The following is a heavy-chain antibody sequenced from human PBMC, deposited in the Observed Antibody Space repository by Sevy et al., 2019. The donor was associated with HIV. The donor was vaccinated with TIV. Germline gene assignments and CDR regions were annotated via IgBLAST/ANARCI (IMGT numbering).Heavy chain of an antibody. J-gene: IGHJ4*02. Sequence: GGSLRLSCAASGFTFSNYFMNWVRQAPGKGLEWVSSISSGGSYIFYADSLKGRFTISRDNSKNSLDLHMNSLRAEDTAVYYWARGDYYGSLYYFDYWGPRTLVTVSS. V-gene: IGHV3-21*01. CDR1: GFTFSNYF. CDR3: ARGDYYGSLYYFDY. D-gene: IGHD3-10*01. CDR2: ISSGGSYI.